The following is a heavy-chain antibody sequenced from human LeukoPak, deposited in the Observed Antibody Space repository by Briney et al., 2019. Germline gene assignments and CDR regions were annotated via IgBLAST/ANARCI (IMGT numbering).Heavy chain of an antibody. Sequence: GGSLRLSCVASGFTFSSYWMSWVRPAPGKGREWVANIKQDGSEKYYVDSVKGRFTISRDNAKNSLYLQMNSLRDEDTAVYYCARKYYDFWSGYYSGLLDYWGQGTLVTVSS. V-gene: IGHV3-7*01. D-gene: IGHD3-3*01. CDR1: GFTFSSYW. CDR2: IKQDGSEK. J-gene: IGHJ4*02. CDR3: ARKYYDFWSGYYSGLLDY.